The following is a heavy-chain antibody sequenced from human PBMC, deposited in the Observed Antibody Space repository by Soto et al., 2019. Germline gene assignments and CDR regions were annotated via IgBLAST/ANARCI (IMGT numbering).Heavy chain of an antibody. CDR2: SYYSGST. J-gene: IGHJ4*02. CDR3: ARDGYSGGSCYPDGLFDY. Sequence: QVQLQESGPGLVKPSQTLSLTCTVSGVSISSGCYYWSWIRQHPGKGLEWIGYSYYSGSTYYNPFLKSRVTMTVDTSKTRFSLKLSSVTAADTAVYYCARDGYSGGSCYPDGLFDYWGQGTLVTVSS. V-gene: IGHV4-31*03. CDR1: GVSISSGCYY. D-gene: IGHD2-15*01.